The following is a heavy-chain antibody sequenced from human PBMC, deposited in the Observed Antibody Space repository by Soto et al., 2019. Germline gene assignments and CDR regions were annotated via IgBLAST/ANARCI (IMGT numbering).Heavy chain of an antibody. D-gene: IGHD3-10*01. CDR1: GDTFKNCV. CDR3: AAELGFGKLSVV. J-gene: IGHJ6*02. Sequence: QVQVVQSGVEVRRPGSSVKVSCKASGDTFKNCVISWVRQAPGQGLEWMGGIIPLFGTTDFAQRFQGSLTITTDESTTTAYMERSRLRSEDTATYYCAAELGFGKLSVVWGQGPKVIVSS. V-gene: IGHV1-69*01. CDR2: IIPLFGTT.